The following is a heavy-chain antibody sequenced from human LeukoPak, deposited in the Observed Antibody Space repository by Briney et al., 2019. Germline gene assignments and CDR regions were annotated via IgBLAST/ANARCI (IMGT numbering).Heavy chain of an antibody. CDR1: GFTFSDIW. Sequence: PGGSLRLSCAASGFTFSDIWMTWVRQPPGKGLEWIGRIKSKSDGGTTDYAAPVKGRFTISRDDSKNTLYLQMNSLRTEDAAVYYCKVSAAHDAFDVWGQGTVVTVSA. CDR2: IKSKSDGGTT. J-gene: IGHJ3*01. D-gene: IGHD2-15*01. V-gene: IGHV3-15*01. CDR3: KVSAAHDAFDV.